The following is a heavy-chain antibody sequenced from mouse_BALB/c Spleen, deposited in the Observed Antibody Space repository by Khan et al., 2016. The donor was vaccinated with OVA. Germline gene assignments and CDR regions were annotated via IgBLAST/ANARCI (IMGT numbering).Heavy chain of an antibody. CDR3: TRHGYVAWFTY. J-gene: IGHJ3*01. CDR1: GYSFTTYY. CDR2: IDPFSGDT. Sequence: VQLQQSGPELMKPGASGKISCKASGYSFTTYYIHWVKQSHGKSLEWIGYIDPFSGDTTYNQKFKGMATLTVDKSSSTAYIHLSNLTSGDSALYYCTRHGYVAWFTYWGQGTLVTVSA. V-gene: IGHV1S135*01. D-gene: IGHD2-2*01.